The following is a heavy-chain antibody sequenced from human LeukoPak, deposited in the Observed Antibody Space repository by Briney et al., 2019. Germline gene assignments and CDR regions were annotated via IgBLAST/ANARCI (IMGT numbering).Heavy chain of an antibody. V-gene: IGHV3-11*01. CDR3: ARSEAVVIKGFDM. Sequence: GGSLRLSCAAPGFIFSDYYMTWIRQAPGKGQERLSYISSARSTIEYVDSVKGRVTISRDNAKNSVYLQMNSLTAEDTAVYYCARSEAVVIKGFDMWGQGTMVTVSS. CDR1: GFIFSDYY. D-gene: IGHD2-21*01. J-gene: IGHJ3*02. CDR2: ISSARSTI.